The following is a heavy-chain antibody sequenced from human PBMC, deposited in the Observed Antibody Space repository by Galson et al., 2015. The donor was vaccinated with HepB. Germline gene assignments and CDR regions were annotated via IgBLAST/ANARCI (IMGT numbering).Heavy chain of an antibody. V-gene: IGHV4-30-2*05. Sequence: QVQLQESGPGLVKPSETLSLTCAVSGGSISSGGYSWSWIRQPPGKGLEWIGYIYHSGSTYYNPSLKSRVTISVDTSKNQFSLKLSSVTAADTAVYYCARDLDSGRTRAFDIWGQGTMVTVSS. J-gene: IGHJ3*02. D-gene: IGHD1-26*01. CDR3: ARDLDSGRTRAFDI. CDR2: IYHSGST. CDR1: GGSISSGGYS.